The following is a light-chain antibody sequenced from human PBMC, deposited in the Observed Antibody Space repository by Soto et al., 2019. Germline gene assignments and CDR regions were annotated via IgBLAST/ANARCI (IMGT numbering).Light chain of an antibody. CDR2: KAS. CDR3: QQYDSYSRT. Sequence: DIQMTQSPSTLSASVGDRVTITCRASQSISSSLAWYQRKPGKAPNLLIYKASNLQSGVPSRFSGSGSGTEFTLAISSLQPDDFATYYCQQYDSYSRTFGQGTKVDI. J-gene: IGKJ1*01. V-gene: IGKV1-5*03. CDR1: QSISSS.